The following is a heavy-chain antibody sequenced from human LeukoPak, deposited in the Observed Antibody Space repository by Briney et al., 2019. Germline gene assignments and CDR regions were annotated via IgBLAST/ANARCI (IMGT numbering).Heavy chain of an antibody. CDR3: ATERGMIRGNYRDY. CDR1: GYSLTEIS. Sequence: ASVKVSCKFSGYSLTEISLHWVRRAPGKGLEWMGRFDPEDGETIYAQNFQGRVTLTEDTSTDTAYMELSRLRSDDTAVYYCATERGMIRGNYRDYWGQGTLVTVSS. V-gene: IGHV1-24*01. CDR2: FDPEDGET. D-gene: IGHD3-10*01. J-gene: IGHJ4*02.